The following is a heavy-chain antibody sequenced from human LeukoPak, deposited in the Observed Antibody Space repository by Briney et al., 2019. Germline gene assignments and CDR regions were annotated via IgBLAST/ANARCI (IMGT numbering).Heavy chain of an antibody. Sequence: GGSLRLSCAASGFTFSDHYMDWVRPAQGQGREWIGRTRNKAKSYTPKYAATVTGRFTISRDDSKDSFYLQMNSVKTEDTAVYYCARGAGPANYYSSGYYYGMDVWGKGTTVTVSS. J-gene: IGHJ6*04. D-gene: IGHD3-10*01. V-gene: IGHV3-72*01. CDR3: ARGAGPANYYSSGYYYGMDV. CDR1: GFTFSDHY. CDR2: TRNKAKSYTP.